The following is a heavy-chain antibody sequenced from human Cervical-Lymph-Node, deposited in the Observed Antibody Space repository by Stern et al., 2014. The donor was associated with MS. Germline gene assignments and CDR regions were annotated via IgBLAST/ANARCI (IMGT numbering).Heavy chain of an antibody. J-gene: IGHJ4*02. Sequence: VQLVESGGGVVQPGRSLRLSCAASGFTFSSYNMDWVRQAPGKGLEWVAVISYDENNKYYADSVKGRFTISRDNSKNTLYLQRNSLRAEDSAVYYCARASNAYCAGDCYSGYWGQGTLVTVSS. CDR3: ARASNAYCAGDCYSGY. CDR1: GFTFSSYN. V-gene: IGHV3-30-3*01. D-gene: IGHD2-21*02. CDR2: ISYDENNK.